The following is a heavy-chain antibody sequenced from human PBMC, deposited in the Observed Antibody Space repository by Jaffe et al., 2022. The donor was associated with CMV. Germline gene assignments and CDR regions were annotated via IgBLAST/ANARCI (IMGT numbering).Heavy chain of an antibody. Sequence: VQLLESGGGLVQPGGSLRLSCVASGFTFSNYAMTWVRQAPGKGLEWVSSISTSGGTTYYADSVKGRFIVSRDNAKRTLYLQISSLRAEDVAIYYCAKPSLSTSRNPGFHWGQGTLVTASS. V-gene: IGHV3-23*01. D-gene: IGHD2-2*01. CDR3: AKPSLSTSRNPGFH. J-gene: IGHJ4*02. CDR2: ISTSGGTT. CDR1: GFTFSNYA.